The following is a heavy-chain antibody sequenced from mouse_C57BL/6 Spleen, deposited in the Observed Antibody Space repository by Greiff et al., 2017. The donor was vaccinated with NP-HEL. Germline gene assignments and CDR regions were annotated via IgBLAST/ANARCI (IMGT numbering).Heavy chain of an antibody. D-gene: IGHD2-5*01. CDR3: ARDEGYSNYWYFDV. CDR2: ISDGGSYT. CDR1: GFTFSSYA. V-gene: IGHV5-4*01. J-gene: IGHJ1*03. Sequence: DVMLVESGGGLVKPGGSLKLSCAASGFTFSSYAMSWVRQTPEKRLEWVATISDGGSYTYYPDNVKGRFTISRDNAKNNLYLQMSHLKSEDTAMYYCARDEGYSNYWYFDVWGTGTTVTVSS.